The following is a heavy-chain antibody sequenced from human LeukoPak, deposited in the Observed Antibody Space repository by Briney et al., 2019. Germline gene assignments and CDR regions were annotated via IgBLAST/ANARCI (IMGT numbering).Heavy chain of an antibody. CDR3: AKDSNQLYCSGGSCYSSYFDY. Sequence: GGSLRLSCAASGFTFSSYGMSWVRQAPGKGLEWVSAISGSGGSTYYADSVKGRFTISRDNSKNTLYLQMNSLRAEDTAVYYCAKDSNQLYCSGGSCYSSYFDYWGQGTLVTVSS. CDR2: ISGSGGST. J-gene: IGHJ4*02. V-gene: IGHV3-23*01. CDR1: GFTFSSYG. D-gene: IGHD2-15*01.